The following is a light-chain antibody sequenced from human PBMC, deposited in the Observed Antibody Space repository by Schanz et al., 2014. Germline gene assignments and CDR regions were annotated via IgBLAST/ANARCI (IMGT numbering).Light chain of an antibody. CDR3: HHYGGSPYT. V-gene: IGKV3-20*01. J-gene: IGKJ2*01. CDR2: GAS. CDR1: QSVSSDY. Sequence: EIVLTQSPGTLSLSPGERATLSCRASQSVSSDYLTWYQQKPGQAPRLLVYGASTRASGIPARFSGSGSGTDFTLTISRLEPEDFAVYYCHHYGGSPYTFGQGTKLEIK.